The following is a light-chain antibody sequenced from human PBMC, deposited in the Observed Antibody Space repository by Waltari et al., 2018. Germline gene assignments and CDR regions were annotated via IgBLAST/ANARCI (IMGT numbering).Light chain of an antibody. CDR2: DTN. CDR1: SGSVSTTYY. V-gene: IGLV8-61*01. CDR3: VLSMGSGIWV. Sequence: QTVVTQEPSLSVSPGGTVTLTCGLSSGSVSTTYYPSWYQQAPGQASRPLVFDTNTRSSVVPDRFSGSILDNKAALTITGAQADDESDYYCVLSMGSGIWVFGGGTKLTVL. J-gene: IGLJ3*02.